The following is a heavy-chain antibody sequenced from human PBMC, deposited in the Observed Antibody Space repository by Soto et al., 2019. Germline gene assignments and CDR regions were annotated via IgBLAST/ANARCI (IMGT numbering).Heavy chain of an antibody. J-gene: IGHJ4*02. CDR2: IYYTGDT. CDR1: GGSISSSSYY. V-gene: IGHV4-61*01. D-gene: IGHD2-2*01. CDR3: ARYARIPDY. Sequence: SETLSLTCTVSGGSISSSSYYWSWIRQPPGQGLESLGYIYYTGDTNSNPSLKGRLTISIDTSKNQFSLKLSSVTAADTAIYYCARYARIPDYWGQGTLVTVSS.